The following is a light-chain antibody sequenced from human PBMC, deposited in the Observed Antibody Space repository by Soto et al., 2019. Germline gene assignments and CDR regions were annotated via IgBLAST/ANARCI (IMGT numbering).Light chain of an antibody. V-gene: IGKV3-20*01. J-gene: IGKJ5*01. CDR3: QQYGSSLIT. CDR1: QTLSINS. Sequence: EIVLTQSPDTLSLSPGERATLFCRASQTLSINSLAWYQQKPGQAPRLLIYAASTRHTGIPDRFNGSGSGTDFTLTISRLEPEDFAVYYCQQYGSSLITFGQGTRLEIK. CDR2: AAS.